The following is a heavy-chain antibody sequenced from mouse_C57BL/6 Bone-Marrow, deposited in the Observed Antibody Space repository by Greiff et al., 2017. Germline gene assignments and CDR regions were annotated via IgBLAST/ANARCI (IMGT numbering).Heavy chain of an antibody. CDR1: GYTFTDYY. J-gene: IGHJ4*01. V-gene: IGHV1-26*01. CDR3: AREGYYAIDY. Sequence: EVQLQQSGPELVKPGASVKISCKASGYTFTDYYMNWVKQSHGKSLEWIGDINPNNGGTSYNQKFKGKATLTVDKSSSTAYMELRSLTSEDSAVYYCAREGYYAIDYWGQGTSVTVSS. CDR2: INPNNGGT.